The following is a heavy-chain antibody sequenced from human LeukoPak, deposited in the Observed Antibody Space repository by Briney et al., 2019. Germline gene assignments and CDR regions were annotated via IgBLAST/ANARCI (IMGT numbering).Heavy chain of an antibody. CDR1: GFTFSSYS. CDR2: ISSSSSYI. V-gene: IGHV3-21*01. Sequence: GGSLRLSCAASGFTFSSYSMNWVRQAPGKGLEWVSSISSSSSYIYYADSVQGRFTISRDNAKNSLYLQMNSLRAEDTAVYYCARDLRDSSGYSAPPFDYWGQGTLVTVSS. J-gene: IGHJ4*02. CDR3: ARDLRDSSGYSAPPFDY. D-gene: IGHD3-22*01.